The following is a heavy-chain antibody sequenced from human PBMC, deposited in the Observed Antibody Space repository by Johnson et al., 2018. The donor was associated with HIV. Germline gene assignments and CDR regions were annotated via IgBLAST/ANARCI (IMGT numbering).Heavy chain of an antibody. V-gene: IGHV3-66*02. CDR1: GFTVSSYY. J-gene: IGHJ3*02. CDR3: AKEFMITFGGVIEYDAFDI. CDR2: IYSGGST. Sequence: VQLVESGGVVVQPGGSLRLSCAASGFTVSSYYMSWVRQAPGKGLEWVSVIYSGGSTYYADSVKGRFTISRDNSKNTLYLQMNSLRAEDTVVYYCAKEFMITFGGVIEYDAFDIWGQGTMVTVSS. D-gene: IGHD3-16*02.